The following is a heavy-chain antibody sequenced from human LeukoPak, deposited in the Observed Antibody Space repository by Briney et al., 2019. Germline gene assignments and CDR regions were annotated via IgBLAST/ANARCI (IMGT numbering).Heavy chain of an antibody. D-gene: IGHD6-13*01. Sequence: PGRSLRLSCAASGFTFDDYAMHWVRQAPGKGLEWVSGISWNSGSIGYADSVKGRFTISRDNAKNSLYLQMNSLRAEDTALYYCAKEGGLRGAAAGNFDYWGQGTLVTVSS. CDR1: GFTFDDYA. V-gene: IGHV3-9*01. CDR3: AKEGGLRGAAAGNFDY. CDR2: ISWNSGSI. J-gene: IGHJ4*02.